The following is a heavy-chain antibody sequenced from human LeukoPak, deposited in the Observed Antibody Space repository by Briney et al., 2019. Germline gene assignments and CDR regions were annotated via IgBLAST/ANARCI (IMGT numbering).Heavy chain of an antibody. CDR2: IMQDGSEK. Sequence: GGSLRLSCAASGFTFSSYWMSWVRQAPGKGLEWVANIMQDGSEKYYVDSVKGRFTISRVNAKNSLYLQMNSLRAEDTAVYYCARDSPIYDSSGYYDYYYYYMDVWGKVITVTVSS. J-gene: IGHJ6*03. CDR1: GFTFSSYW. CDR3: ARDSPIYDSSGYYDYYYYYMDV. D-gene: IGHD3-22*01. V-gene: IGHV3-7*01.